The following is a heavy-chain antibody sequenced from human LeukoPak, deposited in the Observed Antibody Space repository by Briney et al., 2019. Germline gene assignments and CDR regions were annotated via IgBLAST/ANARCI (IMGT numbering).Heavy chain of an antibody. D-gene: IGHD6-25*01. CDR1: GFTFSNYA. J-gene: IGHJ1*01. CDR2: ISYESNK. V-gene: IGHV3-30-3*01. CDR3: ARGERSPGLYRSGWPLAGCFQE. Sequence: GGSLRLSCEVSGFTFSNYAMHWVRQAPGKGLEWVAGISYESNKYYADSVKGQFTISRDNSQNTLYLQMNSLRFEDTAVYYCARGERSPGLYRSGWPLAGCFQEWGQGTLVTVSS.